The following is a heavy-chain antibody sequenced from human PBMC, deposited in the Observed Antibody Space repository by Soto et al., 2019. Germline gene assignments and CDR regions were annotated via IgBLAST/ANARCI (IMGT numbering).Heavy chain of an antibody. V-gene: IGHV3-11*01. Sequence: GGALRLSCAASGFTLTDYYKTWVRPAPGKGLEWVSYISSSGSTIYYADSVKGRFTISRDNAKNSLYLQMNSLRAEDTAVYYCARVLVFYGGFDPWGQGTLVTVSS. J-gene: IGHJ5*02. D-gene: IGHD2-21*02. CDR2: ISSSGSTI. CDR1: GFTLTDYY. CDR3: ARVLVFYGGFDP.